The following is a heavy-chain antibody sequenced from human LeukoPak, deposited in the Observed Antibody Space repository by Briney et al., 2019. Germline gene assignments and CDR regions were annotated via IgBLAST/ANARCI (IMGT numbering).Heavy chain of an antibody. V-gene: IGHV1-2*02. CDR2: INLNSGGT. CDR3: ARSPDILTGENFDY. Sequence: ASVKVSFKASGYTFTGYYMHWVRQAPGQGLEWMGWINLNSGGTNYAQKFQGRVTMTRDTSISTAYMELSRLRSGDTAVYYCARSPDILTGENFDYWGQGTLVTVSS. D-gene: IGHD3-9*01. CDR1: GYTFTGYY. J-gene: IGHJ4*02.